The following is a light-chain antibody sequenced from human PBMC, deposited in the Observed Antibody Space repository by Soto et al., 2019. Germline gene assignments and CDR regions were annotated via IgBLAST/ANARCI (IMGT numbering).Light chain of an antibody. CDR3: QAWDSSVV. CDR1: KLGDKY. CDR2: QDS. Sequence: SYELTQPPSVSVSPGQTASITCSGDKLGDKYACWYQQKPGQSPVLVIYQDSKRPSGIPERFSGSNSGNTATLTISGTQAMDEADYYCQAWDSSVVFGGGTKFTVL. J-gene: IGLJ2*01. V-gene: IGLV3-1*01.